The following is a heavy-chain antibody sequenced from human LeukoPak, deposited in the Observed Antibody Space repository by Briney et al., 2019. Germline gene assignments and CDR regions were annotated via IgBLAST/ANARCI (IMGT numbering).Heavy chain of an antibody. Sequence: PGGSLRLSCAASGFTFSSYEMNWVRQAPGKGLEWVSVIYSGGSTYYADSVKGRFTIPRDNSKNTLYLQMNSLRAEDTAVYYCARDRLEIPGYYYYGMDVWGQGTTVTVSS. CDR1: GFTFSSYE. J-gene: IGHJ6*02. CDR2: IYSGGST. V-gene: IGHV3-66*01. D-gene: IGHD3-3*01. CDR3: ARDRLEIPGYYYYGMDV.